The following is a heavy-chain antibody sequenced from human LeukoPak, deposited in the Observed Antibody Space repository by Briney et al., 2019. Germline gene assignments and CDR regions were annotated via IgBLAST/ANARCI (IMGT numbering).Heavy chain of an antibody. CDR3: AREGIAAFYYFDY. Sequence: PGGSLRLSCAASGFTFSSYSMNWVRQAPGKGLEWVSYISSSSSTIYYADSVKGRFTISRDNAKNSLYLQMNSLRAEDTAVYYCAREGIAAFYYFDYWGQGTLVTVSS. J-gene: IGHJ4*02. CDR2: ISSSSSTI. D-gene: IGHD6-13*01. CDR1: GFTFSSYS. V-gene: IGHV3-48*01.